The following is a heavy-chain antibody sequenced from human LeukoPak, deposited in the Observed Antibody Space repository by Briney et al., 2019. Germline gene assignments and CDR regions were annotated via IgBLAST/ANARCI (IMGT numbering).Heavy chain of an antibody. V-gene: IGHV4-4*07. CDR3: AREELLWFGELPAGWFDP. CDR2: IYTSGST. D-gene: IGHD3-10*01. Sequence: SETLSLTCTVSVGSISSYYWSWIRQPAGKGLEWIGRIYTSGSTNYNPSLKSRVTMSVDTSKNQFSLKLSSVTAADTAVYYCAREELLWFGELPAGWFDPWGQGTLVTVSS. CDR1: VGSISSYY. J-gene: IGHJ5*02.